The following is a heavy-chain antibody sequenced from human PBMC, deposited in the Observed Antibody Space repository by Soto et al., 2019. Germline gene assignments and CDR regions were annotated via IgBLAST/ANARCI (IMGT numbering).Heavy chain of an antibody. Sequence: GGSLRLSCAASGFAFSNAWINWVRQAPGKGLEWVAVIWYDGSNKYYADSVKGRFTISRDNSKNTLYLQMNSLRAEDTAVYYCARSSSGLYYYYYYMDVWGKGTTVTVSS. CDR1: GFAFSNAW. V-gene: IGHV3-33*08. J-gene: IGHJ6*03. CDR2: IWYDGSNK. CDR3: ARSSSGLYYYYYYMDV. D-gene: IGHD6-6*01.